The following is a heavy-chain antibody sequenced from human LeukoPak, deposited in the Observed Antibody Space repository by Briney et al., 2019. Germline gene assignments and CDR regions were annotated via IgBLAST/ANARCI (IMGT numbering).Heavy chain of an antibody. CDR3: ARLEVVIPNY. J-gene: IGHJ4*02. Sequence: SETLSLTCTVSGYSISSGYYWGWIRQPPGKGLEWIGSIYHSGSTYYNPSLKCRVTISVDTSKNQFSLKLSSVTAADTAVYCCARLEVVIPNYWGQGTLVTVSS. CDR2: IYHSGST. V-gene: IGHV4-38-2*02. CDR1: GYSISSGYY. D-gene: IGHD3-22*01.